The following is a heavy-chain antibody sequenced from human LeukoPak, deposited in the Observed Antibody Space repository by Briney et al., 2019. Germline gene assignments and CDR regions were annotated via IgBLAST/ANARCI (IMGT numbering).Heavy chain of an antibody. CDR2: INWNSGNI. CDR1: GFTFDDYA. D-gene: IGHD3-22*01. J-gene: IGHJ4*02. V-gene: IGHV3-9*01. CDR3: GKGYYYDTSGTVDY. Sequence: PGGSLRLSCAASGFTFDDYAIHWVRQAPGKGLEWVSSINWNSGNIGYADSVKGRSTISRDNAKNSLYLQMDSLRAEDTALYYCGKGYYYDTSGTVDYWGQGTLVTVSS.